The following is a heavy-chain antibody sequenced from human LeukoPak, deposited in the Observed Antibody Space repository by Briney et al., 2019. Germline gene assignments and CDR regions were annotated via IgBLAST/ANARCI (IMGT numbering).Heavy chain of an antibody. CDR2: IYYSGST. Sequence: SETLSLTCAVSGGSISSSSYYWGWIRQPPGKGLEWIGSIYYSGSTYYNPSLKSRVTISVDTSKNQFSLKLSSVTAADTAVYYCARGQHYYDSRGTLAYYFDYWGQGTLVTVSS. CDR1: GGSISSSSYY. J-gene: IGHJ4*02. D-gene: IGHD3-22*01. CDR3: ARGQHYYDSRGTLAYYFDY. V-gene: IGHV4-39*07.